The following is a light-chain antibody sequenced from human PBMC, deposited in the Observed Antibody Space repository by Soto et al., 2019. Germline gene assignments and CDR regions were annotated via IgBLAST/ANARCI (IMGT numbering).Light chain of an antibody. V-gene: IGKV1-33*01. CDR3: QQYENLPT. Sequence: DIQMTQSPSSLSASVGDRVTITCQASQNINNYLNWYQQKPGRAPKLLIYDASNLEAGVPSRFKRSGSGTDFTFTISRLQPEDIATYYCQQYENLPTCGQGTRLEIK. CDR1: QNINNY. CDR2: DAS. J-gene: IGKJ5*01.